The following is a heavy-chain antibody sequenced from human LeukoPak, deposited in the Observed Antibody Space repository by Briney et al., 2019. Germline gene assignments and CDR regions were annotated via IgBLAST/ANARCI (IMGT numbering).Heavy chain of an antibody. V-gene: IGHV4-4*09. CDR1: GGSISSYY. J-gene: IGHJ2*01. CDR2: IYTGGST. D-gene: IGHD2-21*02. Sequence: PSETLSLTCTVSGGSISSYYWSWIRQPPGKGLEWVGYIYTGGSTNYNPSLKSRVAMSVDTSKNQFSLKVTSVTAADTAVYYCARHGAGDFNSDWYFDPWGRGTPVTVSS. CDR3: ARHGAGDFNSDWYFDP.